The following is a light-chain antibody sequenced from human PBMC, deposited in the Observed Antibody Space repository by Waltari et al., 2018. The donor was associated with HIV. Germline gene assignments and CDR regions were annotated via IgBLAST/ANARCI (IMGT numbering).Light chain of an antibody. CDR1: SSDIGRSNH. CDR3: SSYSSVNTFVV. V-gene: IGLV2-14*03. J-gene: IGLJ2*01. CDR2: DVI. Sequence: QSALTQPASVSGSPGQSITIPCTGSSSDIGRSNHVPWYPQFPGKAPKLLITDVIRRPLGVSDRFSGSKSGNTASLTISGLQAEDEASYFCSSYSSVNTFVVFGGGTKVTVL.